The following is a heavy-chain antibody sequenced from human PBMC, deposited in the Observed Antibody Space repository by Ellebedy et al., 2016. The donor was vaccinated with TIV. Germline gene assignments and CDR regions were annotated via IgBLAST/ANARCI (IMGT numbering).Heavy chain of an antibody. Sequence: GGSLRLSCAASGFTFSSYWMSWVRQAPGKGLEWVSYISSSSSYTNYADSVKGRFTISRDNAKNTLYLQMNSLRAEDTAVYYCARVNYGSGYDYWGQGTLVTVSS. CDR2: ISSSSSYT. CDR1: GFTFSSYW. D-gene: IGHD3-10*01. V-gene: IGHV3-21*05. J-gene: IGHJ4*02. CDR3: ARVNYGSGYDY.